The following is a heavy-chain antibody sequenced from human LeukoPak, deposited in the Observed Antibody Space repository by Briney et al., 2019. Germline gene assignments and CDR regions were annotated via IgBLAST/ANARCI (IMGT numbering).Heavy chain of an antibody. CDR2: IYPGDSDT. CDR3: ARRGYSVYASFDY. Sequence: GESLRISCKGSGFTFTNYWIGWVRQMPGKGLEWMGIIYPGDSDTRYSPSFQGQVTISADKSINTAYLQWSSLKASDTAMYYCARRGYSVYASFDYWGQGTLVTVSS. V-gene: IGHV5-51*01. D-gene: IGHD5/OR15-5a*01. J-gene: IGHJ4*02. CDR1: GFTFTNYW.